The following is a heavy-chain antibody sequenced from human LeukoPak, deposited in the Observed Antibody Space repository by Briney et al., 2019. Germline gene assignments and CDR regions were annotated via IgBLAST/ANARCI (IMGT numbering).Heavy chain of an antibody. CDR2: ISWNSGSI. CDR1: GFTFDDYA. Sequence: GRSLRLSCAASGFTFDDYAMHWVRQAPGKGLEWVSGISWNSGSIGYADSVKGRFTISRDNAKNSLYLQMNSLRAEDTALYYCAKDIRARYCSGGSCYGLFDYWGQGTLVTVSS. CDR3: AKDIRARYCSGGSCYGLFDY. D-gene: IGHD2-15*01. V-gene: IGHV3-9*01. J-gene: IGHJ4*02.